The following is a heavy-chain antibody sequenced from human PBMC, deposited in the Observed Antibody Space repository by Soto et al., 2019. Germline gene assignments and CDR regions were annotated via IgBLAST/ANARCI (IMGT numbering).Heavy chain of an antibody. CDR3: ARQYIAAAGTYYGMDV. V-gene: IGHV4-39*01. D-gene: IGHD6-13*01. J-gene: IGHJ6*02. Sequence: PSETLSLSCTVSGGSISSSSYYWGWIRQPPGKGLEWIGSIYYSGSTYYNPSLKSRVTISVDTSKNQFSLKLSSVTAADTAVYYCARQYIAAAGTYYGMDVWGQGTTVTVYS. CDR1: GGSISSSSYY. CDR2: IYYSGST.